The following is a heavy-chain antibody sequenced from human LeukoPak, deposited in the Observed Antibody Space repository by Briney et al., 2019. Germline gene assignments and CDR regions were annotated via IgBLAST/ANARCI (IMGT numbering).Heavy chain of an antibody. CDR3: ARADYDSSARPAY. D-gene: IGHD3-22*01. V-gene: IGHV3-21*01. J-gene: IGHJ1*01. CDR1: GFTFSSHS. CDR2: ISSSSSYI. Sequence: GSPRLSCAASGFTFSSHSMNWVRQAPGKGLEGVSSISSSSSYIYYADSVKGRFTISRDNAKNSLYLQMNSLRAADTAVNYRARADYDSSARPAYWGQGTLVTVSS.